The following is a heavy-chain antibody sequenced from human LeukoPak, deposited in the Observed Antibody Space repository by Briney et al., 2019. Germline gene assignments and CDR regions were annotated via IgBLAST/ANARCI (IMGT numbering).Heavy chain of an antibody. D-gene: IGHD3-10*01. J-gene: IGHJ4*02. V-gene: IGHV3-21*01. CDR1: GFTFSSYS. CDR2: ISSSSSYI. Sequence: GGSLRLSCEASGFTFSSYSMNWVRQAPGKGLEWVSSISSSSSYIYYADSVKGRFTISRDNAKNSLYLQMNSLRAEDTAVYYCARFATYGSGTYAFDYWGQGTLVTVSS. CDR3: ARFATYGSGTYAFDY.